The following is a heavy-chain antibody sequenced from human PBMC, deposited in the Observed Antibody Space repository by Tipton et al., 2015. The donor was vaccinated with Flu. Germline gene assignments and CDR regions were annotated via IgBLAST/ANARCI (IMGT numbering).Heavy chain of an antibody. V-gene: IGHV4-4*07. CDR2: VSTTKRT. D-gene: IGHD3-22*01. J-gene: IGHJ4*02. CDR3: VRVDYDNSWTLFDF. CDR1: GGAITGHS. Sequence: TLSLTCTVSGGAITGHSWNWIRQPAGKSLEWIGSVSTTKRTDYNPSLKSRVTMSVDMSTNQFSLTLISVSAADTAVYYCVRVDYDNSWTLFDFWGRGILVTVSS.